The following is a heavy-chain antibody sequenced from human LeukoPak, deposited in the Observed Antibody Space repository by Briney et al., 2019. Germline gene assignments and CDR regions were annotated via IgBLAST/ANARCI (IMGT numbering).Heavy chain of an antibody. V-gene: IGHV4-59*08. CDR2: IYDSGTSRPT. Sequence: PSETLSLTCTVTGGSTTRYYWSWIRQSPEKGLEWIGYIYDSGTSRPTTYNPTFQRRVTISLEQSKNPFSLSLRSVNVAETAVYYCARQGGHSEFFDIWGQGTMATVSS. J-gene: IGHJ3*02. CDR1: GGSTTRYY. CDR3: ARQGGHSEFFDI. D-gene: IGHD5-18*01.